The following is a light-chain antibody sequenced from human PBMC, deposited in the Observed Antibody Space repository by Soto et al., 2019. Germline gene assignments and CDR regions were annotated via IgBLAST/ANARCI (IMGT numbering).Light chain of an antibody. J-gene: IGKJ1*01. V-gene: IGKV1-39*01. Sequence: DIQMTQSPSSLSASVGDRVTITCRASQTIGSYLNRYQQKPGKAPKVVIYAASSLQSGVPSRFSGSGSGTGFTLTISSLQPEDFATYFCQQSYNMPWTFGQGTKVDIK. CDR3: QQSYNMPWT. CDR1: QTIGSY. CDR2: AAS.